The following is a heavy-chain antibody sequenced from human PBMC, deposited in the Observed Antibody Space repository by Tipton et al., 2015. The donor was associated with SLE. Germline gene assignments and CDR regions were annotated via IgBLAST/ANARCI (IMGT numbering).Heavy chain of an antibody. CDR1: GYTFTSYA. D-gene: IGHD2-2*01. Sequence: QSGAEVKKPGASLKVSCKASGYTFTSYAMNWVRQAPGQGLEWMGWINPTDAQGFTGRFVFSLDTSVSTAYLQISSLKAEDTAVYYCARSLGYCSSTSCSSYWGQGTLVTVSS. V-gene: IGHV7-4-1*02. CDR3: ARSLGYCSSTSCSSY. J-gene: IGHJ4*02. CDR2: INP.